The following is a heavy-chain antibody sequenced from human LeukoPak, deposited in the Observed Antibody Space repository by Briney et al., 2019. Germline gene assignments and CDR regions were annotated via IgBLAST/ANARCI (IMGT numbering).Heavy chain of an antibody. J-gene: IGHJ5*02. CDR1: GFTFSNYG. CDR2: IRYDGSNK. V-gene: IGHV3-30*02. Sequence: GGSLRLSCAASGFTFSNYGMHWVRQAPGKGLEWVAFIRYDGSNKYYADSVKGRFTISRDNSKNTLYLQMNSLRAEDTAVYYCASYCSGGSCSRFDPWGQGTLVTVSS. D-gene: IGHD2-15*01. CDR3: ASYCSGGSCSRFDP.